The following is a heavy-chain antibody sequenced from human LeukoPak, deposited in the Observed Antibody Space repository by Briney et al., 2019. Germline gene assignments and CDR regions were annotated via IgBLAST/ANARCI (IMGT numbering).Heavy chain of an antibody. CDR2: ISASGSNI. D-gene: IGHD1-1*01. J-gene: IGHJ4*02. Sequence: GGSLRLSCAVSGFPFSSYSMNWVRQAPGKGLEWVSYISASGSNIYYLDAVKGRFTVSRDNAMNSLFLQMDRPRAEGTAIYYCVRVKGTYFDFWGQGTPVTVSS. CDR1: GFPFSSYS. V-gene: IGHV3-48*01. CDR3: VRVKGTYFDF.